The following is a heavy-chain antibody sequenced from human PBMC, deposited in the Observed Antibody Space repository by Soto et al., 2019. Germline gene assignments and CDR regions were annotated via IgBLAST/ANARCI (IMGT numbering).Heavy chain of an antibody. Sequence: QLQLQESGSGLVKPSQTLSLTCAVSGGSISSGGYSWSWIRQPPGKGLEWIGYIYHSGSTYYNPSLKSRVTISVDRSKNQFSLKLSSVTAADTAVYYCARDNYSYGPLYFDLWGRGTLVTVSS. CDR2: IYHSGST. V-gene: IGHV4-30-2*01. CDR1: GGSISSGGYS. CDR3: ARDNYSYGPLYFDL. J-gene: IGHJ2*01. D-gene: IGHD5-18*01.